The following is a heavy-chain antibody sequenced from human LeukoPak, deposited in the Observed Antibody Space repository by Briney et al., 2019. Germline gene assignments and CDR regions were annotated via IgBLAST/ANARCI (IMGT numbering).Heavy chain of an antibody. CDR3: AREWPTGTYAFDI. D-gene: IGHD1-1*01. V-gene: IGHV3-7*01. CDR2: IKQDGSEK. CDR1: GFTFSTFA. Sequence: GGSLRLSCAASGFTFSTFAMIWVRQAPGKGLEWVANIKQDGSEKYYVDSVKGRFTISRDNAKNSLYLQMNSLRAEDTAVYHCAREWPTGTYAFDIWGQGTMVTVSS. J-gene: IGHJ3*02.